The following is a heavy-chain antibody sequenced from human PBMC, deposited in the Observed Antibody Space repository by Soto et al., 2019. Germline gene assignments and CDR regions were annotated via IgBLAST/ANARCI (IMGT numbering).Heavy chain of an antibody. CDR1: GGSISSGDYY. D-gene: IGHD3-10*01. Sequence: SETLSLTYTVSGGSISSGDYYWSWIRQPPGKGLEWIGYIYYSGSTYYNPSLKSRVTISVDTSKNQLSLTLSSVTAADTAVYYCASYGSGSYLAYWGQGTLVTVSS. J-gene: IGHJ4*02. CDR2: IYYSGST. CDR3: ASYGSGSYLAY. V-gene: IGHV4-30-4*02.